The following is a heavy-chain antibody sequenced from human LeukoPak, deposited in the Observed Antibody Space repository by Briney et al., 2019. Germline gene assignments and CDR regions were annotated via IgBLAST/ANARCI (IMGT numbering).Heavy chain of an antibody. V-gene: IGHV3-48*03. CDR1: GLTFSSSE. CDR2: ISSRGGTI. J-gene: IGHJ4*02. Sequence: GGSLRLSCAASGLTFSSSEMNWVRQAPGKGLEWISYISSRGGTIYHADSVKGRFTVSRDNAKNSLYLQMSSLRAEDTAVYYCARENWYLDYWGQGTLVTVSS. D-gene: IGHD1-1*01. CDR3: ARENWYLDY.